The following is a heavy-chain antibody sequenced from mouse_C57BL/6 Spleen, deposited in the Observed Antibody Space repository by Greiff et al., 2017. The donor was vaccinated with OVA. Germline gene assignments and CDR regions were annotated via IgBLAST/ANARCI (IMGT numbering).Heavy chain of an antibody. CDR1: GYTFTDYN. CDR3: ARRGDLLYWYFDV. D-gene: IGHD2-1*01. Sequence: VQLQQSGPELVKPGASVKIPCKASGYTFTDYNMDWVKQSHGKSLEWIGDINPNNGGTIYNQKFKGKATLTVDKSSSTAYMELRSLTSEDTAVYYCARRGDLLYWYFDVWGTGTTVTVSS. CDR2: INPNNGGT. V-gene: IGHV1-18*01. J-gene: IGHJ1*03.